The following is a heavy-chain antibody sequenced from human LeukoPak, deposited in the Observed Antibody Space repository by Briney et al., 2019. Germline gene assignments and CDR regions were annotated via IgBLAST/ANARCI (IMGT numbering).Heavy chain of an antibody. Sequence: ASVKVSCKASGGTFSSYAISWVRQAPGQGLEWMGRIIPILGIANYAQKFQGRVPITADKSTSTAYMELSSLRSEDTAVYYCARLRTTGTPAFDYWGQGTLVTVSS. J-gene: IGHJ4*02. V-gene: IGHV1-69*04. CDR3: ARLRTTGTPAFDY. D-gene: IGHD1-1*01. CDR2: IIPILGIA. CDR1: GGTFSSYA.